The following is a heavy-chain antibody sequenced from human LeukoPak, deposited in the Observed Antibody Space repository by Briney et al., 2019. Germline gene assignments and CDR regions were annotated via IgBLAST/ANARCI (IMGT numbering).Heavy chain of an antibody. Sequence: SETLSLTCAVYGGSFSAYYWTWVRQPPGMGLEWIGEIKQSENTNYNPSLKSRVTISIDPSKNQISLKLTSVTAADTGVYYCARDNTVTTQPWYYYYYMDVWGKGTTVTVSS. CDR2: IKQSENT. CDR3: ARDNTVTTQPWYYYYYMDV. D-gene: IGHD4-17*01. CDR1: GGSFSAYY. V-gene: IGHV4-34*01. J-gene: IGHJ6*03.